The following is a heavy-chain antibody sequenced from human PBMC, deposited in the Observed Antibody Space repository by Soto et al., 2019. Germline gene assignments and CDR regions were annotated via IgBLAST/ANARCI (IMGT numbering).Heavy chain of an antibody. V-gene: IGHV1-3*01. J-gene: IGHJ4*02. CDR3: ARGKTSNWYEALDY. D-gene: IGHD1-1*01. CDR1: GYSFTSYA. CDR2: ISAGNGHT. Sequence: QVQLVQSGAEVEKPGASVKVSCKASGYSFTSYAMHWVRQAPGQRLEWMGCISAGNGHTKYSQKFQGRVTITGDTSASTAYMELSSLRSEDTAVYYCARGKTSNWYEALDYWGQGTLVTVSS.